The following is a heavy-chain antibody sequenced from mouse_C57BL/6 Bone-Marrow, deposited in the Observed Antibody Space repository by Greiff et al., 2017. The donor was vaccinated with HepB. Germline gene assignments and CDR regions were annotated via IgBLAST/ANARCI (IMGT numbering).Heavy chain of an antibody. CDR2: IDPSDSYT. CDR3: ARWGYPDY. J-gene: IGHJ2*01. Sequence: QVQLQQPGAELVRPGTSVKLSCKASGYTFTSYWMHWVKQRPGQGLEWIGVIDPSDSYTNYNQKFKGKATLTVDTSSSTAYMQLSSLTSEASAVYYCARWGYPDYWGQGTTLTVSS. CDR1: GYTFTSYW. D-gene: IGHD2-2*01. V-gene: IGHV1-59*01.